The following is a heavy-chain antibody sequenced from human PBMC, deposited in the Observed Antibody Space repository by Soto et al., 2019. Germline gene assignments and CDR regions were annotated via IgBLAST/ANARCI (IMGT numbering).Heavy chain of an antibody. CDR1: GYSFTSYW. Sequence: GDSLKISCKGSGYSFTSYWIGWVRQMPGKGLEWMGIIYPGDSDTRYSPSFQGQVTISADKSISTAYLQCSSLKASDTAMYYCARQSRWLVVPAAISLFDPWGQGTLVTVSS. CDR2: IYPGDSDT. D-gene: IGHD2-2*01. J-gene: IGHJ5*02. CDR3: ARQSRWLVVPAAISLFDP. V-gene: IGHV5-51*01.